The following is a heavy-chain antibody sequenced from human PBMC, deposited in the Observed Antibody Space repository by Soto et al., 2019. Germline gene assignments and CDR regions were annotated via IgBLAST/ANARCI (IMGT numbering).Heavy chain of an antibody. CDR3: ARGGYRYGGGIDY. D-gene: IGHD5-18*01. V-gene: IGHV3-13*01. CDR1: GFTFSSYD. Sequence: EVQLVESGGGLVQPGGSLRLYCAASGFTFSSYDMHWVRQATGNGLEWVSAIGTAGDTYYPGSVKDRFTISSENAKNSLYLQMTSLRGGETAVYYGARGGYRYGGGIDYWGQGTLVTVSS. J-gene: IGHJ4*02. CDR2: IGTAGDT.